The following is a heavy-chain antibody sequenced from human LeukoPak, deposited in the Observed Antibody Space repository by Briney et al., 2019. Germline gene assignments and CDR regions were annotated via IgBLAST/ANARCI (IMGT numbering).Heavy chain of an antibody. D-gene: IGHD5-12*01. CDR1: GGTFSSYA. V-gene: IGHV1-69*01. CDR2: IIPIFGTA. Sequence: EASVKVSCKASGGTFSSYAISWVRQAPGQGLEWMGGIIPIFGTANYAQKFQGRVTITADESTSTAYMELSSLRSEDTAVYYCANIRVATIIPDYWGQGTLVTVSS. CDR3: ANIRVATIIPDY. J-gene: IGHJ4*02.